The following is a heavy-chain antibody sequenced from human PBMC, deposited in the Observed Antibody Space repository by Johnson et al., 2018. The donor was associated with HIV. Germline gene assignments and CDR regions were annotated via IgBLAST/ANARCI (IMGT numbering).Heavy chain of an antibody. D-gene: IGHD3-22*01. Sequence: VQLVESGGGLVQPGGSLKLSCAASGFTFSGSAMHWVRQASGKGLEWVGRIRSKPYSYAPAYAASVTGRFTISRDDSKNTAYLQMNSLKTEDTAVYYCTGTDDTYYYDSSGYVDAFDIWGQGTMVTVSS. V-gene: IGHV3-73*01. J-gene: IGHJ3*02. CDR3: TGTDDTYYYDSSGYVDAFDI. CDR2: IRSKPYSYAP. CDR1: GFTFSGSA.